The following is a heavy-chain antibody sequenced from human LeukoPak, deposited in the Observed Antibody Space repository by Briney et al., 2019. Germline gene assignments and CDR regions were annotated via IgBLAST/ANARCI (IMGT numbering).Heavy chain of an antibody. V-gene: IGHV4-59*10. Sequence: GSLRLSCAASGFTFSNAWMSWVRQAPGKGLEWIGRIYTSGSTNYNPSLKSRVTMSVDTSKNQFSLKLSSVTAADTAVYYCARVANWNGYYMDVWGKGTTVTVSS. CDR3: ARVANWNGYYMDV. CDR1: GFTFSNAW. D-gene: IGHD1-1*01. J-gene: IGHJ6*03. CDR2: IYTSGST.